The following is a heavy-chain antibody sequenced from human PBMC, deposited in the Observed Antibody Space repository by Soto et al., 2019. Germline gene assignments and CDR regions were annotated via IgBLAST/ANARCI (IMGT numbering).Heavy chain of an antibody. D-gene: IGHD3-10*01. Sequence: QVQLVESGGGVVQPGRSLRLSCAASGFTFSSYGMHWVRQAPGKGLEWVAVIWYDGSNKYYADSVKGRFTISRDNSKNTLYLQMNSLRAEDTAVYYRARLLWFGGNGMDVWGQGTTVTVSS. CDR3: ARLLWFGGNGMDV. J-gene: IGHJ6*02. CDR1: GFTFSSYG. CDR2: IWYDGSNK. V-gene: IGHV3-33*01.